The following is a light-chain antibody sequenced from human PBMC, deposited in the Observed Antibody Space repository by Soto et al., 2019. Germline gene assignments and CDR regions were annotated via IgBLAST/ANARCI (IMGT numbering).Light chain of an antibody. Sequence: QSALTQPASVSGSPGQSITISCTGTSSDVATYNLVSWYQHHPGKAPKLMIYEDSKRPSGVSNRFSGSKSGNTASLTISGLQAEDEANYYCCSYAGSNTLYVFGAGTKLTVL. V-gene: IGLV2-23*01. CDR2: EDS. CDR3: CSYAGSNTLYV. J-gene: IGLJ1*01. CDR1: SSDVATYNL.